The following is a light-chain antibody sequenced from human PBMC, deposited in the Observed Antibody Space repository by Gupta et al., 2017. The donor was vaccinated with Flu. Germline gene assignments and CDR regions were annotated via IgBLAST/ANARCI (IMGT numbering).Light chain of an antibody. CDR2: EVI. CDR3: SSYTSSNSLE. Sequence: QSALTQPASVSGSPGRSITISCTGTSSDVGGYNYVSWYQHHPVKAPKLMIYEVINRPSGVSNRFSGSKSGNTASLTISGRQAEDEADYYCSSYTSSNSLEFGGGTKLTVL. J-gene: IGLJ3*02. CDR1: SSDVGGYNY. V-gene: IGLV2-14*01.